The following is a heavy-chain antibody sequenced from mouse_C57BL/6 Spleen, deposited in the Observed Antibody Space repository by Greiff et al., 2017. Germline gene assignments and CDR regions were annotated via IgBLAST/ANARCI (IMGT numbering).Heavy chain of an antibody. CDR1: GYTFTSYW. J-gene: IGHJ1*03. D-gene: IGHD1-1*01. V-gene: IGHV1-64*01. Sequence: VQLQQSGAELVKPGASVKLSCKASGYTFTSYWMHWVKQRPGQGLEWIGMIHPNSGSTNYNEKFKSKATLTVDKSSSTAYMQLSSLTSEDSAVYYCARGVYGSSWYFDVWGTGTTVTVSS. CDR2: IHPNSGST. CDR3: ARGVYGSSWYFDV.